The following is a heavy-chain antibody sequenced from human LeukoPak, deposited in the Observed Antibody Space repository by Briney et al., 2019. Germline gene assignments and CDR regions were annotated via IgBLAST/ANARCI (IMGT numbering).Heavy chain of an antibody. D-gene: IGHD6-6*01. V-gene: IGHV4-34*01. CDR2: INHSGST. J-gene: IGHJ4*02. Sequence: SETLSLTCAVYGGSFSGYYWSWIRQPPGKGLEWIGEINHSGSTNYNPSLKSRVTISVDTSKNQFSLKLSSVTAADTAAYYCARVGYSSSSYIDYWGQGTLVTVSS. CDR1: GGSFSGYY. CDR3: ARVGYSSSSYIDY.